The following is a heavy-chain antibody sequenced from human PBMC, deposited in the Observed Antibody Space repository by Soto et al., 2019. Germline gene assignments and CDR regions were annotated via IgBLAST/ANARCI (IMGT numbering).Heavy chain of an antibody. V-gene: IGHV3-30*18. CDR1: GFTFSNYV. J-gene: IGHJ4*02. D-gene: IGHD3-3*01. CDR3: AKDQTLKDYDFWSGYYSRFDT. Sequence: QVQLVESGGGLVQPGRSLRLSCAASGFTFSNYVMHWVRQAPGKGLEWVAIISYDGSKRSFVDSVKSRFTVSRDNSKNTLYLQMNSLRPEDTAVYFCAKDQTLKDYDFWSGYYSRFDTWGQGTLVTVSS. CDR2: ISYDGSKR.